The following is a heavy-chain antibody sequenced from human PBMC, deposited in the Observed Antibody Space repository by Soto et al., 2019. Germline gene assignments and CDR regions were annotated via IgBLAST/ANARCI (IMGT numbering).Heavy chain of an antibody. Sequence: QAQLEQSGGEVKKPGSSVKVSCKASRVAFSKFIVTWVRQAPGLGLEWVGGIIPIFGTANYAQKFQGRVKMTADESTSTSYMEVNNLRSEDTAVYYCAKVRYSSPMGYYYGMDVWGQGTTVTVSS. CDR3: AKVRYSSPMGYYYGMDV. CDR2: IIPIFGTA. V-gene: IGHV1-69*01. J-gene: IGHJ6*02. CDR1: RVAFSKFI. D-gene: IGHD6-19*01.